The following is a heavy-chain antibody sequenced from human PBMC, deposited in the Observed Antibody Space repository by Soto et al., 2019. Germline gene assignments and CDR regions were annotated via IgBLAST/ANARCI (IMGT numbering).Heavy chain of an antibody. CDR1: GFTFSSYG. CDR2: IWYDGSNK. J-gene: IGHJ6*02. V-gene: IGHV3-30*02. Sequence: TGGSLRLSCAASGFTFSSYGMHWVRQAPGKGLEWVAVIWYDGSNKYYADSVKGRFTISRDNSKNTLYLQMNSLRAEDTAVYYCAKESGLDTDYYGMDVWGQGTTVTVSS. CDR3: AKESGLDTDYYGMDV. D-gene: IGHD5-18*01.